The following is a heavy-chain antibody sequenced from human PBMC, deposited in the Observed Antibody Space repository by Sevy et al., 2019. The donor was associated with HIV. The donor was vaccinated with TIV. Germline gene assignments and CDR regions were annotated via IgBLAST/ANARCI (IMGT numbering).Heavy chain of an antibody. CDR1: GYSFTSYW. J-gene: IGHJ4*02. CDR2: IYPGDSDT. CDR3: ARLVGIVATMWGFFDY. V-gene: IGHV5-51*01. D-gene: IGHD5-12*01. Sequence: GESLKISCKGSGYSFTSYWIGWVRQMPGKGLEWMGIIYPGDSDTRYSPSFQGQVTISADKSISTAYLQWSSLKASDTAMYYCARLVGIVATMWGFFDYWGQGTLVTVSS.